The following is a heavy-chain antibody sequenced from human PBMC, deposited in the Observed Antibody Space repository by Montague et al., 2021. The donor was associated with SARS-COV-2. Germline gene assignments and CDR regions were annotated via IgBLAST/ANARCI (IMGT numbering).Heavy chain of an antibody. V-gene: IGHV4-39*07. D-gene: IGHD6-13*01. J-gene: IGHJ6*02. CDR2: ISYSGSS. CDR1: GDSVSSTTYY. CDR3: ARVGRQQLVRLSGMDV. Sequence: SETLSLTCTVSGDSVSSTTYYWAWIRQPPGKGLEYIGTISYSGSSYYNPSLKSRVAMSVDTSKNQFSLKLDSVTAADTAVYYCARVGRQQLVRLSGMDVWGQGTTVTVSS.